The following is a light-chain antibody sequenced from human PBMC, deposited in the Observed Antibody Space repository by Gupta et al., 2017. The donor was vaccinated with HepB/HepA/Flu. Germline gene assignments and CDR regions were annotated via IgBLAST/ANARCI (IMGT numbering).Light chain of an antibody. CDR2: AAS. J-gene: IGKJ1*01. CDR1: QSIRKN. CDR3: QQSYMTPPT. V-gene: IGKV1-39*01. Sequence: DIQMTQSPSSLSASIGDRVTITCRASQSIRKNLNWYQQKPGKAPKVLIYAASSLQSGVPSRFSGSGSGTDFTLTISSLQPEDFATFYCQQSYMTPPTFGQGTKVEIK.